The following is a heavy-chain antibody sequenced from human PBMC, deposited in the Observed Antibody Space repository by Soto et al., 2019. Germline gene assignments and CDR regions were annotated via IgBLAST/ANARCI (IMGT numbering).Heavy chain of an antibody. CDR2: IIPIFGTA. CDR3: ASGSGSYPDWYFDL. V-gene: IGHV1-69*06. J-gene: IGHJ2*01. D-gene: IGHD1-26*01. Sequence: QVQLVQSGAEVKKPGASVKVSCKASGGTFSSYAISWVRQAPGHGLEWMGGIIPIFGTANYAQKFQGRVTITADKSTSTAYMELSSLRSEDTAMYYCASGSGSYPDWYFDLWGRGTLVTVSS. CDR1: GGTFSSYA.